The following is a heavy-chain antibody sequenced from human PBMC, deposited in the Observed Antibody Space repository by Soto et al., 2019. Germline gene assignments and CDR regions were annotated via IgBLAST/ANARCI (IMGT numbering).Heavy chain of an antibody. D-gene: IGHD1-26*01. CDR3: AKSLSVGATTPFDY. CDR1: GFTFRSYG. V-gene: IGHV3-23*01. CDR2: ISGSGYST. J-gene: IGHJ4*02. Sequence: GVLRISFAASGFTFRSYGMSWVRPAPGKGLEWVSAISGSGYSTYYADSVKGRFTISRDNSKNTLYLQMNSLRAEDTAVYYCAKSLSVGATTPFDYWGQGTLVTVSS.